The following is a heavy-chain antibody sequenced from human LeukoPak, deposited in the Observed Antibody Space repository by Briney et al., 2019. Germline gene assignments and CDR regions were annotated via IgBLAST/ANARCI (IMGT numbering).Heavy chain of an antibody. V-gene: IGHV4-4*07. CDR3: ARVDPDSSSTLEVFDY. CDR2: IYTSGNT. Sequence: PSETLSLTCTVSGGSISSYYWSCIRQPAGKGLEWIGHIYTSGNTNYNPSLKSRVSMSLDRSKNQFSLKVSSVTAADTAVYYCARVDPDSSSTLEVFDYWGQGTLVTVSS. CDR1: GGSISSYY. J-gene: IGHJ4*02. D-gene: IGHD6-6*01.